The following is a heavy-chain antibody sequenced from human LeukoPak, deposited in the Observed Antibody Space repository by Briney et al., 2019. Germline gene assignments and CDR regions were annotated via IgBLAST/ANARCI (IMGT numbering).Heavy chain of an antibody. CDR3: ARARDYVWGSYRTLDY. CDR2: ISSSGSTI. CDR1: GFTFSDYY. Sequence: GGSLRLSCAASGFTFSDYYMSWIRQAPGKGLEWVSYISSSGSTIYYADSVKGRFTISRDNAKNSLYLQMNSLRAEDTAVYYCARARDYVWGSYRTLDYWGQGTLVTVFS. D-gene: IGHD3-16*02. J-gene: IGHJ4*02. V-gene: IGHV3-11*01.